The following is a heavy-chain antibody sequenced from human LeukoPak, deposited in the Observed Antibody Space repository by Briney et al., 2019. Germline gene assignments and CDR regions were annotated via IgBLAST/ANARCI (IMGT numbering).Heavy chain of an antibody. CDR1: GGSFSGYY. D-gene: IGHD3-3*01. J-gene: IGHJ6*02. CDR2: INHSGST. CDR3: ARGHRITIFGVVYYYYYYGMDV. Sequence: PSETLSLICAVYGGSFSGYYWICIPQPPGKGLVWIGEINHSGSTNYNPSLKSRVTMSVDTSKNQFSLKLSSVTAAETAVYYCARGHRITIFGVVYYYYYYGMDVWGQGTTVSVSS. V-gene: IGHV4-34*01.